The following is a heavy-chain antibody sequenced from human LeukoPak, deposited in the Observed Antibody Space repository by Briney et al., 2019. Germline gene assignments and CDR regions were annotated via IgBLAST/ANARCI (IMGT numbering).Heavy chain of an antibody. V-gene: IGHV4-38-2*01. CDR3: ARHNSGGYYGAFDY. J-gene: IGHJ4*02. D-gene: IGHD1-26*01. CDR1: GYSISSANY. Sequence: PSETLSLTRAVSGYSISSANYWGWIRQPPGKGLEWVGSIYHSGTTFYNPSLKSRVTISIDTSKNQFSLKLTSVTAADTALYYCARHNSGGYYGAFDYWGRGTLVTVSS. CDR2: IYHSGTT.